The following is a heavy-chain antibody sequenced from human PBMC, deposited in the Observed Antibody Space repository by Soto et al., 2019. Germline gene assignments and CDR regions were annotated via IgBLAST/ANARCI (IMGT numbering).Heavy chain of an antibody. D-gene: IGHD2-2*01. CDR1: GFTFSSYG. V-gene: IGHV3-30*18. J-gene: IGHJ4*02. CDR2: ISYDGSNK. Sequence: GGSLRLSCAASGFTFSSYGMHWVRQAPGKGLEWVAVISYDGSNKYYADSVKGRFTISRDNSKNTLYLQMNSLRAEDTAVYYCAKGSIVVVPADTSLTDYWGQGTLVTVSS. CDR3: AKGSIVVVPADTSLTDY.